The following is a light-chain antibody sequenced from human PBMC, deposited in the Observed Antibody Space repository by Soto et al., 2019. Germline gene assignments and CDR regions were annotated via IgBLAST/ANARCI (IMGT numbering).Light chain of an antibody. CDR3: QQYNKGPVT. CDR2: GAS. V-gene: IGKV3-15*01. CDR1: QSINRN. Sequence: EIVLTQSPAILSVSPGERATLSCRASQSINRNLAWYQQKLGQAPRLLIYGASTRATGIAARFSGSGSGTEFTLTISSLQSEDFGVYFCQQYNKGPVTFGQGTKVDIK. J-gene: IGKJ1*01.